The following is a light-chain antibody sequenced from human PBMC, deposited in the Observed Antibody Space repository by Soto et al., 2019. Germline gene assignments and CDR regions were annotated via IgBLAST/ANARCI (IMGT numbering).Light chain of an antibody. Sequence: QSALTQPASMSGSPGQSITISCTGTNSDVGGYNSVSWYQQHPGKAPKLMIYDVTNRPSGVSSRFSGSKSGNTASLTISGFQAEDEADYYCSSYTTNTTPYVFGTGTKLTVL. CDR3: SSYTTNTTPYV. CDR1: NSDVGGYNS. J-gene: IGLJ1*01. V-gene: IGLV2-14*01. CDR2: DVT.